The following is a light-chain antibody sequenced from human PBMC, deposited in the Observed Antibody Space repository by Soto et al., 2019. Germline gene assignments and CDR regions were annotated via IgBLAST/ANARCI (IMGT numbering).Light chain of an antibody. V-gene: IGKV1-39*01. J-gene: IGKJ1*01. CDR3: QHGHGT. CDR1: QSISSY. Sequence: DIQMTQSPSSLSASIGDRVTITCRASQSISSYLCWYQQKPGNAPKLLIYASIVLSGVISRCSGRGDGTDFTRTMPPLHSEDFSTYYCQHGHGTFGQGTKVEVK. CDR2: AS.